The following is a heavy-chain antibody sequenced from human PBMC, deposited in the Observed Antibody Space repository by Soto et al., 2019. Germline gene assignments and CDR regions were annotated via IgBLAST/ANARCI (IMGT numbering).Heavy chain of an antibody. CDR1: GYSFTSYW. Sequence: PGESLKISCKGSGYSFTSYWIGWVRQMPGKGLEWLGIIYPGDSDTRYSPSFQGQVTISADKSIGTAYLQWSSLKASDTAMYYCASSYSSGWSRFGYYYYGMDVWGQGTTVTVSS. V-gene: IGHV5-51*01. J-gene: IGHJ6*02. CDR3: ASSYSSGWSRFGYYYYGMDV. CDR2: IYPGDSDT. D-gene: IGHD6-19*01.